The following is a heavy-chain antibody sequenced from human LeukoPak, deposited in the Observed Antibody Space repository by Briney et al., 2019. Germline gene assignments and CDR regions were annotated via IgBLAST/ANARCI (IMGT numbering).Heavy chain of an antibody. D-gene: IGHD2-2*01. CDR2: ISSSSSYI. J-gene: IGHJ6*02. CDR1: GFTFSNYS. V-gene: IGHV3-21*01. CDR3: ARDHSSSDMDV. Sequence: GVLRLSCAASGFTFSNYSMNWVRQAPGKGLEWVSSISSSSSYIYYADSVKGRFTISRDNAKNSLYLQMNSLRAEDTAVYYCARDHSSSDMDVWGQGTTVTVSS.